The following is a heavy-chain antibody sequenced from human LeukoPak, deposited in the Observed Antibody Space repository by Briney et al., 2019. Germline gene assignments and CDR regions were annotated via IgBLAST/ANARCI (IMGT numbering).Heavy chain of an antibody. J-gene: IGHJ4*02. V-gene: IGHV3-7*01. D-gene: IGHD3-10*01. Sequence: PWGSLRLSCAASGFTFSSYWMSWVRQAPGKGLEWVANIKQDGSEKYYVDSVKGRFTISRDNAKNSLYLQMNSLRAEDTAVYYCAREKYYYGSGSYYNQYYFDYWGQGTLVTVSS. CDR3: AREKYYYGSGSYYNQYYFDY. CDR2: IKQDGSEK. CDR1: GFTFSSYW.